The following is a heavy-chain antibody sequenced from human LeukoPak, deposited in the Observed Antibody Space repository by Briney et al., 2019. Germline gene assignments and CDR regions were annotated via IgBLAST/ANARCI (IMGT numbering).Heavy chain of an antibody. D-gene: IGHD7-27*01. CDR3: ARDLNWGQVDY. CDR2: VNADGSAT. Sequence: GGSLRLSCAASGFTISGYWMYWIRQSPAKGLEWVARVNADGSATNYAGSVKGRFTISRDTATNIVYLQMNSLRDDDTAVYYCARDLNWGQVDYWGQGTLVTVSS. CDR1: GFTISGYW. V-gene: IGHV3-74*01. J-gene: IGHJ4*02.